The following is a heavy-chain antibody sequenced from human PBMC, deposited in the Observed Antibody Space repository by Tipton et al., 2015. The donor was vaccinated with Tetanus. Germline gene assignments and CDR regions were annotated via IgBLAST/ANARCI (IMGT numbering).Heavy chain of an antibody. V-gene: IGHV1-46*01. CDR2: INPSGGST. CDR3: ARGPTVTTAHYYYGMDV. Sequence: QSGPEVKKPGASVEVSCKASGYTFTSYYMHWVRQAPGQGLEWMRIINPSGGSTSYAQKFQGRVTMTRDTSTSTVYMELSSLRSEDTAVYYCARGPTVTTAHYYYGMDVWGQGTTVTVSS. D-gene: IGHD4-11*01. J-gene: IGHJ6*02. CDR1: GYTFTSYY.